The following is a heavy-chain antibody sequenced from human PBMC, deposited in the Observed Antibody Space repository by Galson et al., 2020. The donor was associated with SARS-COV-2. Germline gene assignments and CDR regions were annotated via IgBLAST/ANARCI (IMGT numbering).Heavy chain of an antibody. Sequence: ETSETLSLTCTVSGVSISSYYWSWIRQPAGKGLEWIGRIYTSGSTNYNPSLKSRVTMSVDTSKNQFSLKLGSVTAADTAVYYCARDRWELYYYYGMDVWGQGTTVTVSS. CDR1: GVSISSYY. D-gene: IGHD1-26*01. CDR2: IYTSGST. CDR3: ARDRWELYYYYGMDV. J-gene: IGHJ6*02. V-gene: IGHV4-4*07.